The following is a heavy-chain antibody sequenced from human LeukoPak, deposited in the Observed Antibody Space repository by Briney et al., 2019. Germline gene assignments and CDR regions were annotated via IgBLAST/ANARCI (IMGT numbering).Heavy chain of an antibody. CDR3: TREAPTVTIDY. V-gene: IGHV3-49*04. J-gene: IGHJ4*02. D-gene: IGHD4-17*01. Sequence: PGGSLRLSCTASGFTFGDYAMSWVRQAPGKGLEWVGFIRGKAYGGTTEYAASVKGRFTISRDDSKSIAYLQMNSLKTEDTAVYYCTREAPTVTIDYWGQGTLVTVSS. CDR2: IRGKAYGGTT. CDR1: GFTFGDYA.